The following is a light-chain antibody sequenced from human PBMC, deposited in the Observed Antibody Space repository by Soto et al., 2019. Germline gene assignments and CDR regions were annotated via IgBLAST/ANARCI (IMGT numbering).Light chain of an antibody. CDR2: AAS. J-gene: IGKJ2*01. CDR1: QSVSSNY. V-gene: IGKV3-20*01. Sequence: VLTQSPGTLYLSPGDGATLSCRASQSVSSNYLAWYQQKPGQAPRLLISAASNRAAGIPDRFSGSGSGTNFTLTISRLEPEDFAVYYCHQYGSSPLYTFGQGTQLQIK. CDR3: HQYGSSPLYT.